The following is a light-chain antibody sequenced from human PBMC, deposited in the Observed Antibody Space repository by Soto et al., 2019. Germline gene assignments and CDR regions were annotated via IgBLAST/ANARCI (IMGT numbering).Light chain of an antibody. CDR2: EGF. Sequence: QSVRTQPASVSGSPGQSITISCTGTSSDIGNYNLVSWYQQYPGKAPKLLIYEGFKRPSGVSDRFSGSKLGNTASLTISGLQAEDEADYYCFSYATNTTFWAFGGGTKLTVL. V-gene: IGLV2-23*01. CDR3: FSYATNTTFWA. CDR1: SSDIGNYNL. J-gene: IGLJ3*02.